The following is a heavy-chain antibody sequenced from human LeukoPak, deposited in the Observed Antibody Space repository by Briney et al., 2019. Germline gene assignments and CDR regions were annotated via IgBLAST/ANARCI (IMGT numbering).Heavy chain of an antibody. CDR1: GFTFSSYW. Sequence: GGSLRLSCAASGFTFSSYWMHWVRQAPGKGLVWVSRIDIDGSRATYADSVKGRFTISRDNAKNTLYLHMNSLRAEDTAVYYCTRQQLDAFDIWGPGTMVTVSS. D-gene: IGHD6-13*01. J-gene: IGHJ3*02. V-gene: IGHV3-74*01. CDR3: TRQQLDAFDI. CDR2: IDIDGSRA.